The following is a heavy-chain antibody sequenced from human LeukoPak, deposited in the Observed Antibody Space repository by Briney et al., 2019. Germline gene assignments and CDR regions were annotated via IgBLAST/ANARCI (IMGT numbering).Heavy chain of an antibody. V-gene: IGHV3-7*01. Sequence: GGSLRLSCAASGFIFSNSWINWVRQAPGKGLEWVAIINQDGSERYYVDSVKGRFTISRDNVKNSVYLQMNSLRAEDTAVYYCARASRGSPNNDYWGQGTLVTVSS. D-gene: IGHD6-13*01. CDR2: INQDGSER. CDR1: GFIFSNSW. CDR3: ARASRGSPNNDY. J-gene: IGHJ4*02.